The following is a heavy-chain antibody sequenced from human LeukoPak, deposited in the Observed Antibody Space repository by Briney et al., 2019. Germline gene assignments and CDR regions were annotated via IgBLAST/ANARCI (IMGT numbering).Heavy chain of an antibody. CDR1: GFTFSSYS. Sequence: GGSLRLSCAASGFTFSSYSMNWVRQAPGKGLEWVSYISSSSSTIYYADSVKGRFTISRDNAKNSLYLQMNSLRAEDTAVYYCARESTRNAFDIWGQGTMVTVSS. V-gene: IGHV3-48*01. J-gene: IGHJ3*02. CDR2: ISSSSSTI. CDR3: ARESTRNAFDI.